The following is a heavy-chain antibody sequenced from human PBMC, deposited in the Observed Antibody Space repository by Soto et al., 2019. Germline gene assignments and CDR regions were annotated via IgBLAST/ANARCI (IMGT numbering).Heavy chain of an antibody. CDR2: IYHGGNI. D-gene: IGHD1-1*01. J-gene: IGHJ4*02. CDR3: ARDHPPRGTWSFDY. Sequence: QVQLQESGPGLLQPSGTLSLTCAVSGDSVNTSDWWHWVRQLPGKGLEWIGEIYHGGNIYYNPSSKSRVTISLDKSKHAVSLQLSSVTAADTAMYYCARDHPPRGTWSFDYWGQGALVTVYS. V-gene: IGHV4-4*02. CDR1: GDSVNTSDW.